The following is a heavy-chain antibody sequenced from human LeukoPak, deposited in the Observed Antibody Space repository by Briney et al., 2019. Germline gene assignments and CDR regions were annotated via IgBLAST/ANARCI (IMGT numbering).Heavy chain of an antibody. CDR1: GYTFTSYD. Sequence: ASVKVSCKASGYTFTSYDINWVRQATGQGLEWMGWMNPNSGNTGYAQKFQGRVTMTRNTSISTAYMELSSLRSEDTAVYYCAREGVYGSGTYYYYYMDVWGKGTTVTISS. CDR3: AREGVYGSGTYYYYYMDV. V-gene: IGHV1-8*01. D-gene: IGHD3-10*01. CDR2: MNPNSGNT. J-gene: IGHJ6*03.